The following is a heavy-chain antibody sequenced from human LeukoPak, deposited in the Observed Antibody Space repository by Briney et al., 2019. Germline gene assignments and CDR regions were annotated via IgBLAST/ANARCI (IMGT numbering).Heavy chain of an antibody. J-gene: IGHJ6*04. D-gene: IGHD2-15*01. V-gene: IGHV4-38-2*01. CDR3: ARGGYCSGGSCYFGYYYYDGMDV. Sequence: SVTLSLTCAVSAYSIYCGYYLGRTRQPQGEGLEWIRYIYCSASTYYNPSLKRRLPLSGDRPKNQVSLNLRSVTAADRSVYSCARGGYCSGGSCYFGYYYYDGMDVWGKGTTVTVSS. CDR1: AYSIYCGYY. CDR2: IYCSAST.